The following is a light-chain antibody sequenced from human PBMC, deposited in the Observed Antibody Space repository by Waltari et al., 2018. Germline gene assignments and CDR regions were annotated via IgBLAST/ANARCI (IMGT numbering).Light chain of an antibody. J-gene: IGKJ1*01. Sequence: EIVLTQSPGTLSLSPGERATLSCRASQSVSSSYLAWYQQTPGQAPRVLIHGASNRATGTPDRFSGSGSGTDFTLTISRLEPEDFAVYYCQQYGSSPWTFGQGTKVEIK. CDR3: QQYGSSPWT. CDR2: GAS. CDR1: QSVSSSY. V-gene: IGKV3-20*01.